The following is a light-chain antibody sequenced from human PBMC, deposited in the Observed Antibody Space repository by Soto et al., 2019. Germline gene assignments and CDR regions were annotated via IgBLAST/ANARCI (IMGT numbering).Light chain of an antibody. CDR3: ETWDSNTRV. CDR2: LEGSGSY. CDR1: SGHSSYI. J-gene: IGLJ3*02. V-gene: IGLV4-60*03. Sequence: QSVLTQSSSASASLGSSVKLTCTLSSGHSSYIIAWHQQQPGKAPRYLMKLEGSGSYNKGSGVPDRFSGSSSGADRYLTISNLQSEDEADYCCETWDSNTRVFGGGTQLTVL.